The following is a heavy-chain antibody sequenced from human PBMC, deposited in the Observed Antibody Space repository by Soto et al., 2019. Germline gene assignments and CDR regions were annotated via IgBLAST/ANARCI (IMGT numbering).Heavy chain of an antibody. V-gene: IGHV3-73*02. CDR1: GLTFSGSA. J-gene: IGHJ6*01. Sequence: EVQLVESGGGLVQPGGSLKLSCAASGLTFSGSAMHGVRQASGKGLEWVGRIRRKANNYATAYAASVKGRFIISRDDSKNKTYLQMNSLEIEDTAVYYCTSQPRYCSSTDCYHLGMDVWGQGNTVTVSS. CDR2: IRRKANNYAT. D-gene: IGHD2-2*01. CDR3: TSQPRYCSSTDCYHLGMDV.